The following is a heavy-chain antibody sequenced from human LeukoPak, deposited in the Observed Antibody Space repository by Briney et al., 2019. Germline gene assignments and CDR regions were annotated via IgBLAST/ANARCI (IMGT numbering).Heavy chain of an antibody. Sequence: GGSLRLSCAASGFTFITYSMNWVRQAPEKGLVWVSSISSTGNYIYYADSVKGRFTISRDNSKNTLYLQMNSLRAEDTAVYYCAMGSGDYCSSTSCPEYFQHWGQGTLVTASS. J-gene: IGHJ1*01. CDR2: ISSTGNYI. CDR3: AMGSGDYCSSTSCPEYFQH. V-gene: IGHV3-21*01. CDR1: GFTFITYS. D-gene: IGHD2-2*01.